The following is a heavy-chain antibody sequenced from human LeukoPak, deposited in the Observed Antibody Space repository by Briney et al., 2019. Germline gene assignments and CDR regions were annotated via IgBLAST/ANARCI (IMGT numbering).Heavy chain of an antibody. CDR3: AKDWPLLWFGELLSVDY. D-gene: IGHD3-10*01. CDR2: ISSSSSYI. CDR1: GFTFSSYS. V-gene: IGHV3-21*04. J-gene: IGHJ4*02. Sequence: GGSLRLSCAASGFTFSSYSMNWVRQAPGKGLEWVSSISSSSSYIYYADSVKGRFTISRDNAKNSLYLQMNSLRAEDTAVYYCAKDWPLLWFGELLSVDYWGQGTLVTVSS.